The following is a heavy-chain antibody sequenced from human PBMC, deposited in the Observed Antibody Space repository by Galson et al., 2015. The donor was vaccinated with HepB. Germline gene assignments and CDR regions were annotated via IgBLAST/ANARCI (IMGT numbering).Heavy chain of an antibody. V-gene: IGHV4-4*02. CDR2: IYHRGST. D-gene: IGHD6-19*01. J-gene: IGHJ3*02. CDR3: ARVPTSGWYHDTFEI. Sequence: ETLSLTCAVSGGSISSSNWWSWVRQPPGKGLEWIAEIYHRGSTNYNPSLKSRVTISIDKSKNQFSLKVSSVTAADTAVYYCARVPTSGWYHDTFEIWGQGTMAIVSA. CDR1: GGSISSSNW.